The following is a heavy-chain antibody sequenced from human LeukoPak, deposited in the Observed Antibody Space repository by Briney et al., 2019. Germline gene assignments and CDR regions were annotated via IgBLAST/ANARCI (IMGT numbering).Heavy chain of an antibody. CDR2: IHYSVTT. CDR1: GVSVSSGTYF. Sequence: SETLSLTCTVSGVSVSSGTYFWTWVRQPPGKGLEWIGHIHYSVTTNYNPSLKSRVTMSLDTSKNQFSLKLTSVTAADTAIYFCARWGTYWGQGILVTVSS. D-gene: IGHD7-27*01. J-gene: IGHJ4*02. V-gene: IGHV4-61*01. CDR3: ARWGTY.